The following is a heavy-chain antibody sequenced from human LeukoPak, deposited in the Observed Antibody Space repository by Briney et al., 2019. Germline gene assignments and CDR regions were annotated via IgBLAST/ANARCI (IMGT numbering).Heavy chain of an antibody. CDR2: INAGNGNT. V-gene: IGHV1-3*01. Sequence: ASVKVSCKASGYTFTSYAMHWVRQAPGQRLEWMGWINAGNGNTKYSQKFQGRVTITRDTSASTAYVELSSLRSEDTAVYYCARGRSSSANIDYWGQGTLVTVSS. CDR1: GYTFTSYA. D-gene: IGHD6-6*01. J-gene: IGHJ4*02. CDR3: ARGRSSSANIDY.